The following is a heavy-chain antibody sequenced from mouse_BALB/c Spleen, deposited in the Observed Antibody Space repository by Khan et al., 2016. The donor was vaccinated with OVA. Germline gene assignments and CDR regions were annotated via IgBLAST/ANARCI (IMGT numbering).Heavy chain of an antibody. CDR3: ARTARINY. CDR2: ISYSGST. CDR1: GYSITSGYG. D-gene: IGHD1-2*01. Sequence: EVKLLESGPGLVKPSQSLSLTCTVTGYSITSGYGWNWIRQFPGNKLEWMGYISYSGSTNYNPSLKSRISITRDTSKNQFFLPLNSVTTEDTATYYCARTARINYWGQGTTHTVSS. J-gene: IGHJ2*01. V-gene: IGHV3-2*02.